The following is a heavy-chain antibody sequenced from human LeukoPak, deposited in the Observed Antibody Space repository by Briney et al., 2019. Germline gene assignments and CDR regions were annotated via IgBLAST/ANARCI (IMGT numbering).Heavy chain of an antibody. J-gene: IGHJ6*03. Sequence: PSETLSLTCTVSGGSISSYYWSWIRQPPGKGLEWIGYIYYSGSTNYNPSLTSRVTISVDTSKNQFSLKLSSVTAADTAVYYCARSGGSCYGSSCYYYYMDVWGKGTTVTVSS. D-gene: IGHD2-15*01. CDR1: GGSISSYY. CDR3: ARSGGSCYGSSCYYYYMDV. V-gene: IGHV4-59*01. CDR2: IYYSGST.